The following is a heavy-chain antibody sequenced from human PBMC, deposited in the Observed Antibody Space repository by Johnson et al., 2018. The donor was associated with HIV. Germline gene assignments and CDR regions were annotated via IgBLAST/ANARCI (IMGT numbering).Heavy chain of an antibody. V-gene: IGHV3-20*04. J-gene: IGHJ3*02. CDR3: ASTSSGWFYAFDI. D-gene: IGHD6-19*01. CDR1: GFTFDDYG. CDR2: INWNGGST. Sequence: VQLVESGGGVVRPGGSLRLSCAASGFTFDDYGMSWVRQVPGKGLVWVSDINWNGGSTGYADSVKGRFTISRDNSKTTLYLQMNSLRAEDTAVYYCASTSSGWFYAFDIWGQGTMVTVSS.